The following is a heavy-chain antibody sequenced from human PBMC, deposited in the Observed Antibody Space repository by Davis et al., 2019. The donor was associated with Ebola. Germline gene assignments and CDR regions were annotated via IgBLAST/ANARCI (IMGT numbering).Heavy chain of an antibody. CDR2: ISSSSSTI. CDR1: GFTFSSYS. D-gene: IGHD2-21*01. V-gene: IGHV3-48*01. J-gene: IGHJ4*02. CDR3: ARDQGYCGGDCYSQLTGDPYFDY. Sequence: PGGSLRLSCAASGFTFSSYSMNWVRQAPGKGLEWVSYISSSSSTIYYADSVKGRFTISRDNAKNSLYLQMNSLRAEDTAVYYCARDQGYCGGDCYSQLTGDPYFDYWGQGTLVTVSS.